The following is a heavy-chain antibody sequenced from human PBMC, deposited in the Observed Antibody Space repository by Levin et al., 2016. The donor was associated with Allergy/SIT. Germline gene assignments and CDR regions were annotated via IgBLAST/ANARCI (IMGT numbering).Heavy chain of an antibody. Sequence: GESLKISCKGSGYSFTSYWISWVRQMPGKGLEWMGRIDPSDSYTNYSPSFQGHVTISADKSISTAYLQWSSLKASDTAMYYCARHRRTIRDGYNWDLDYWGQGTLVTVSS. J-gene: IGHJ4*02. D-gene: IGHD5-24*01. V-gene: IGHV5-10-1*01. CDR2: IDPSDSYT. CDR1: GYSFTSYW. CDR3: ARHRRTIRDGYNWDLDY.